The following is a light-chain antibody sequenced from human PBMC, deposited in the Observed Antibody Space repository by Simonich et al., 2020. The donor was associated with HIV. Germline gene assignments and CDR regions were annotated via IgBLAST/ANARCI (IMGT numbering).Light chain of an antibody. Sequence: IQMTQSPSSVSASVGDRVTITCRASKGISSALAWYQQKPGKAPKLLIYDASSLERGVPSRFSGSGSGTDFTLTISSLQPEDFATYYCQQFNSYPQFTFGPGTKVDIK. V-gene: IGKV1-13*02. CDR2: DAS. CDR1: KGISSA. J-gene: IGKJ3*01. CDR3: QQFNSYPQFT.